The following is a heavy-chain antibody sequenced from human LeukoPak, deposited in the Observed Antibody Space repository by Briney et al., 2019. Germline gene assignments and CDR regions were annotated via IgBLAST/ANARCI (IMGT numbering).Heavy chain of an antibody. CDR3: ARDGDSGSYGSWFDP. J-gene: IGHJ5*02. Sequence: SETLSLTCTVSGGSISSGSYYWSWIRQPAGKGLEWIGRIYTSGSTNYNPSLKSRVTISVDTSKNQFSLKLSSVTAADTAVYYCARDGDSGSYGSWFDPWAREPWSPSPQ. V-gene: IGHV4-61*02. CDR2: IYTSGST. D-gene: IGHD1-26*01. CDR1: GGSISSGSYY.